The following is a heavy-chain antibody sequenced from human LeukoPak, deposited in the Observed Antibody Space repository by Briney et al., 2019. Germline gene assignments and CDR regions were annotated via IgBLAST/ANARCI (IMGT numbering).Heavy chain of an antibody. V-gene: IGHV3-48*01. CDR3: ARVGATSAFDI. D-gene: IGHD1-26*01. CDR1: GFTFSSYA. Sequence: GGSLRLSCAASGFTFSSYAMSWVRQAPGKGLEWVSYISSSSSTIYYADSVKGRFTISRDNAKNSLYLQMNSLRAEDTAVYYCARVGATSAFDIWGQGTMVTVSS. CDR2: ISSSSSTI. J-gene: IGHJ3*02.